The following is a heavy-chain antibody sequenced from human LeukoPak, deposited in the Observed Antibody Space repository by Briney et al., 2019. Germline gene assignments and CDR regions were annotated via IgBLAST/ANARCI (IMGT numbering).Heavy chain of an antibody. J-gene: IGHJ4*02. CDR2: IRYDGSNK. V-gene: IGHV3-30*02. CDR3: AKAGYYDFWSGYSDLDY. CDR1: GFTFSSYG. D-gene: IGHD3-3*01. Sequence: GGSLRLSCAASGFTFSSYGMHWVRQAPGKGLERVALIRYDGSNKYYADSVKGRFTISRDNSKNTLYLQMNSLRAEDTAVYYCAKAGYYDFWSGYSDLDYWGQGTLVTVSS.